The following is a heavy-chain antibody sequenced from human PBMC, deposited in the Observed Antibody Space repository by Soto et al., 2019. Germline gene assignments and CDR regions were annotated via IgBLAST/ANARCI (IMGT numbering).Heavy chain of an antibody. Sequence: QVQLVQSGAEVKKPGSSVKVSCKASGGTFSSYTISWVRQAPGQGLEWMGRIIPILGIANYAQKFQGRVTITEDKSTSTDYMELSSLRYEDTAVYYCARGTSGYSGYDNAFDIWGQGTMVTVSS. CDR1: GGTFSSYT. CDR3: ARGTSGYSGYDNAFDI. D-gene: IGHD5-12*01. V-gene: IGHV1-69*02. J-gene: IGHJ3*02. CDR2: IIPILGIA.